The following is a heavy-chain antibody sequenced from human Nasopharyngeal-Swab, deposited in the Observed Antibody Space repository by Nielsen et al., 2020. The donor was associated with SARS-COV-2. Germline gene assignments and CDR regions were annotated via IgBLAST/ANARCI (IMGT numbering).Heavy chain of an antibody. D-gene: IGHD2-8*01. CDR3: ARGPCTNGVCSDFDY. CDR1: GYTFTSYA. CDR2: INTNTGNP. V-gene: IGHV7-4-1*02. Sequence: ASVKVSCKASGYTFTSYAMNWVRQAPGQGLEWMGWINTNTGNPTYAQGFTGRFVFSLDTSVSTAYLQISSLKAEDTAVYYRARGPCTNGVCSDFDYWGQGTLVTVSS. J-gene: IGHJ4*02.